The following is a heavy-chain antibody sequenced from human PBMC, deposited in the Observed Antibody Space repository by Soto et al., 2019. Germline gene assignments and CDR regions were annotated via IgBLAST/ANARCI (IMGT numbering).Heavy chain of an antibody. CDR3: ARSTVTYSLGMDF. CDR1: GFTFRSYE. D-gene: IGHD4-17*01. CDR2: ISSSGTTI. Sequence: EVQLVESGGGLVQPGGSLRLSCAASGFTFRSYEMNWVRQAPGKGLEWISYISSSGTTIYYAGSVKGRFTISRDNAKNSLSLQMNSPRAEDTALYYCARSTVTYSLGMDFWGQVTTVTVSS. J-gene: IGHJ6*02. V-gene: IGHV3-48*03.